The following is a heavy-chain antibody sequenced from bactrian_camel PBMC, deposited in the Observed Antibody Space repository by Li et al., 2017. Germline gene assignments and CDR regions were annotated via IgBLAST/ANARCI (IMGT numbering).Heavy chain of an antibody. CDR1: PGTTSTYC. D-gene: IGHD2*01. CDR3: AADLGWCGSRPLQREFRN. V-gene: IGHV3S53*01. J-gene: IGHJ4*01. CDR2: IDRDGTT. Sequence: HVQLVESGGDSVTAGGSLTLSCAASPGTTSTYCMDWWRQSPGRDEGVAAIDRDGTTRYSDSVKGRFTISHVNANNTLHLQMNALKPEDTAVYYCAADLGWCGSRPLQREFRNWGQGTQVTVS.